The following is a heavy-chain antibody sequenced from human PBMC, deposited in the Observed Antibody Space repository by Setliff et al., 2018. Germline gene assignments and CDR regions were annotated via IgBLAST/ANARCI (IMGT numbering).Heavy chain of an antibody. D-gene: IGHD2-15*01. CDR1: GFTFSTHA. CDR2: IWSDGNTT. CDR3: ARTCSGSGCYAGLES. V-gene: IGHV3-30*02. J-gene: IGHJ4*02. Sequence: GGSLRLSCATSGFTFSTHAMHWARQAPGKGLDWVAMIWSDGNTTYYADSVKGRFTVARDNSKNTLYLQMNSLRPEDTAVYYCARTCSGSGCYAGLESWGQGTPVTVSS.